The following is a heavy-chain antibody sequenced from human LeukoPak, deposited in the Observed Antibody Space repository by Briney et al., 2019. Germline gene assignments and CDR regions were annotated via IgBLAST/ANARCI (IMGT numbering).Heavy chain of an antibody. D-gene: IGHD3-22*01. J-gene: IGHJ4*02. CDR2: ISGSGGST. CDR1: GFTFSSYS. Sequence: GGSLRLSCAASGFTFSSYSMSWVRQAPGKGLEWVSAISGSGGSTYYADSVKGRFTISRDNSKNTLYLQMNSLRAEDTAVYYCARGGSYYYDSSGYFGYWGQGTLVTVSS. CDR3: ARGGSYYYDSSGYFGY. V-gene: IGHV3-23*01.